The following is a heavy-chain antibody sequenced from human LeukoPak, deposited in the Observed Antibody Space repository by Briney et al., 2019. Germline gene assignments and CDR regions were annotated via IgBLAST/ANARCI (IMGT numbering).Heavy chain of an antibody. Sequence: GGSLRPSCAASGFTFDDYGMSWVRQAPGKGLEWVSGINWNGGSTGYADSVKGRFTISRDNAKNSLYLQMNSLRAEDTALYYCARSNCGGDCYWGTFDYWGQGTLVTVSS. CDR2: INWNGGST. J-gene: IGHJ4*02. V-gene: IGHV3-20*04. CDR1: GFTFDDYG. D-gene: IGHD2-21*02. CDR3: ARSNCGGDCYWGTFDY.